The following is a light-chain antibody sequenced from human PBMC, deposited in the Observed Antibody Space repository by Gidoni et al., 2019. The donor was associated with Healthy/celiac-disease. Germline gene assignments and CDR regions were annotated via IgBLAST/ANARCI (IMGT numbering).Light chain of an antibody. CDR2: WTS. Sequence: DIVMTQSTDSLAVSLGERATINCKSSQSVLYSSNNTNYLAWYQQQPGQPPKLLIYWTSTRESGVPDRFSGSGSGTDFTLTISSLQAEDVAVCYCQQYYSTPLTFGGGTKVEIK. J-gene: IGKJ4*01. CDR1: QSVLYSSNNTNY. CDR3: QQYYSTPLT. V-gene: IGKV4-1*01.